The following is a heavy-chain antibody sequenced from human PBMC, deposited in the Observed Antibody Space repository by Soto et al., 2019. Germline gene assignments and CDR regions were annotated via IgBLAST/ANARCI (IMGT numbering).Heavy chain of an antibody. Sequence: QVQLVQSGAEVKKPGSSVKVSCKASGDAFTNYIFDWVRQAPGQCLEWMGGIIPMFGTPKYAQTFQDRVTISADVSTGTAYLELTSLRFDDTAVYYCARGRDQPPVGIYFDSWGEGTRVTGSS. J-gene: IGHJ4*02. CDR3: ARGRDQPPVGIYFDS. CDR2: IIPMFGTP. V-gene: IGHV1-69*01. D-gene: IGHD1-26*01. CDR1: GDAFTNYI.